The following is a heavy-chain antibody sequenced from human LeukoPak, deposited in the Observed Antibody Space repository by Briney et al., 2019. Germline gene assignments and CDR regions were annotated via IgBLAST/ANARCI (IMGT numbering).Heavy chain of an antibody. D-gene: IGHD6-13*01. CDR3: ARDRIAAADDFDY. J-gene: IGHJ4*02. V-gene: IGHV1-2*02. Sequence: ASVTVSCKASGYTFTDYYIHWVRQAPGQGLEWMGWVNPNNGGTNYAQKFQGRVTMTGDTSISTAYMEVSSLRSDDTAVYHCARDRIAAADDFDYWGQGTPVTVSS. CDR1: GYTFTDYY. CDR2: VNPNNGGT.